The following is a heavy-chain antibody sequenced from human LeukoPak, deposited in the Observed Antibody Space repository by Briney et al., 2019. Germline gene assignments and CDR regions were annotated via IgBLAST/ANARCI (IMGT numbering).Heavy chain of an antibody. J-gene: IGHJ4*02. V-gene: IGHV3-21*01. CDR1: GFTFSGYT. D-gene: IGHD5-24*01. CDR2: INALSNDI. Sequence: GGSLRLSCAASGFTFSGYTMNWVRQAPWRGLEWVASINALSNDIHYTDSLKGRFTISRDNAKNSLYLQMESLRVEDTAIYYCARETPRRGETRDGYRWGQGTVVTVSS. CDR3: ARETPRRGETRDGYR.